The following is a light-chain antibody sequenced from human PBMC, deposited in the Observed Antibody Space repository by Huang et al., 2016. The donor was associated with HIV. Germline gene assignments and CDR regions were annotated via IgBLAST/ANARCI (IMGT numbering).Light chain of an antibody. V-gene: IGKV3-15*01. Sequence: EIVMTQSPATLSVSPGGRATLSCRASQSVDINLAWYQQKVGQPPRPLVYGASPRATGIPTRFSGSGSGTEFNLTISSLQSEDFAVYYCQQYNPWPPWTFGQGTRVEIK. CDR1: QSVDIN. CDR2: GAS. J-gene: IGKJ1*01. CDR3: QQYNPWPPWT.